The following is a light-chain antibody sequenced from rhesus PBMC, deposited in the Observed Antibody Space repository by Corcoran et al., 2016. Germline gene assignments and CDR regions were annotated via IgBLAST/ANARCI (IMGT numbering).Light chain of an antibody. CDR3: LQDYAIPLT. CDR2: AAS. Sequence: DIQMTQSPSSLSASVGDRVTVTCRASQGINRELSWYQQKPGKAPTLLIYAASTLPPGVSSRFSGRGSGTDYTLTIDSLQPEDVATYYCLQDYAIPLTFGGGTKVEIQ. J-gene: IGKJ4*01. CDR1: QGINRE. V-gene: IGKV1-94*01.